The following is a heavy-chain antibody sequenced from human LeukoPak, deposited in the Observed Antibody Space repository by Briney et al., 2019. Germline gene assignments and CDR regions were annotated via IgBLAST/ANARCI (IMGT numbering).Heavy chain of an antibody. V-gene: IGHV3-23*01. J-gene: IGHJ4*02. CDR3: AKDRRRGIVVVPAAIRGTLL. D-gene: IGHD2-2*02. CDR2: ISGSGGST. CDR1: GFTFSSYA. Sequence: GGSLRLSCAASGFTFSSYAMSWVRQAPGKGLEWVSAISGSGGSTYYADSVKGRFTISRDNSKNTLYLRMNSLRAEDTAVYYCAKDRRRGIVVVPAAIRGTLLWGQGTLVTVSS.